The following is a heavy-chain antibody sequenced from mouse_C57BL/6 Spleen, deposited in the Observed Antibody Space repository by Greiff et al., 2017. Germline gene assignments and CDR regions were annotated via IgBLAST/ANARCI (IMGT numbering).Heavy chain of an antibody. CDR1: GFTFSSYA. V-gene: IGHV5-4*01. CDR3: ARDRGNWDEDYFDY. D-gene: IGHD4-1*02. CDR2: ISDGGSYT. Sequence: EVKLVESGGGLVKPGGSLKLSCAASGFTFSSYAMSWVRQTPEKRLEWVATISDGGSYTYYPDNVKGRFTISRDNAKNNLYLQMSHLKSEDTAMYYCARDRGNWDEDYFDYWGQGTTLTVSS. J-gene: IGHJ2*01.